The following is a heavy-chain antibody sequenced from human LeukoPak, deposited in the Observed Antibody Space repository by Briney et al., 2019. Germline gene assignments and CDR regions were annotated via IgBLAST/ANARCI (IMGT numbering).Heavy chain of an antibody. V-gene: IGHV1-2*02. CDR3: ARAWGGSGSYSFDY. CDR2: INPNSGGT. CDR1: GYTFTGYY. D-gene: IGHD3-10*01. J-gene: IGHJ4*02. Sequence: ASVKVSCKASGYTFTGYYMHWVRQAPGQGLEWMGWINPNSGGTNYAQKFQGRVAMTRDTSISTAYMELSRLRSDDTAVYYCARAWGGSGSYSFDYWGQGTLVTVSS.